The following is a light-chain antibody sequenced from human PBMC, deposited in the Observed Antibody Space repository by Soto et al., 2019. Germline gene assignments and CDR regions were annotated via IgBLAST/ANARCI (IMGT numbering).Light chain of an antibody. CDR3: QSLNRFPHS. CDR1: QSISSY. Sequence: IQMTQSPSSRSSSLGDRVTITCRASQSISSYLNWYQQKPGKAPKLLIYLASTLHSGVPSSFSVSGSGTDGSLTISRLQPEDASTYYCQSLNRFPHSFCGGTKVDIK. J-gene: IGKJ4*01. CDR2: LAS. V-gene: IGKV1-39*02.